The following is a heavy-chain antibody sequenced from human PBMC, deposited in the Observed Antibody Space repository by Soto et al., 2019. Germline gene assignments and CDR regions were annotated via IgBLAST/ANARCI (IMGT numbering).Heavy chain of an antibody. V-gene: IGHV1-46*01. CDR1: GYTFTSYY. J-gene: IGHJ4*02. CDR2: INPSGGST. Sequence: ASVKVSCKASGYTFTSYYMHWVRQAPGQGLEWMGIINPSGGSTSYAQKFQGRVTMTRDTSTSTVYMELSSLRSEDTAVYYCARAHREKMPLRFLEWIDHYYFDYWGQGTLVTVSS. D-gene: IGHD3-3*01. CDR3: ARAHREKMPLRFLEWIDHYYFDY.